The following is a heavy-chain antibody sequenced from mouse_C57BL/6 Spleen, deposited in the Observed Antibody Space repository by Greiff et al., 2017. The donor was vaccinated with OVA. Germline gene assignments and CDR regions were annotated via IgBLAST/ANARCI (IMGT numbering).Heavy chain of an antibody. J-gene: IGHJ2*01. CDR1: GYTFTSYW. CDR2: IDPSDSYT. CDR3: ARSTVVAKPYYFDY. Sequence: VQLQQPGAELVKPGASVKLSCKASGYTFTSYWMQWVKQRPGQGLEWIGEIDPSDSYTNYNQKFKGKATLTVDTSSSTAYRQLSSLTSEDSAVYYCARSTVVAKPYYFDYWGQGTTLTVSS. D-gene: IGHD1-1*01. V-gene: IGHV1-50*01.